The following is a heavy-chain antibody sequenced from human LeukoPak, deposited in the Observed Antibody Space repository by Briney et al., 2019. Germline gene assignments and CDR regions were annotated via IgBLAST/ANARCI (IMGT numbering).Heavy chain of an antibody. CDR1: GFTFSSYW. V-gene: IGHV3-7*01. J-gene: IGHJ3*02. D-gene: IGHD3-22*01. Sequence: PGGSLRLSCAASGFTFSSYWMSWVRQAPGKGLEWVANIKQDGSEKYYVDSVEGRFTISRDNAKNSLYLQMNSLRAEDTAVYYCASDYYDSSGYPDAFDIWGQGTMVTVSS. CDR2: IKQDGSEK. CDR3: ASDYYDSSGYPDAFDI.